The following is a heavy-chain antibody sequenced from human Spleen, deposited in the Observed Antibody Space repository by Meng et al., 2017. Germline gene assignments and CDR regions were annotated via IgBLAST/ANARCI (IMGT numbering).Heavy chain of an antibody. Sequence: VQFHQWGSGLLKSSETLSLTCAAYDGSFTNYYWTWIRQPPGKGLEWIGEINRAGYTFYNPSLNSRVTMSVDTSKNHFSLRLSSVTVADTAVYYCARITTRWFDPWGQGTLVTVSS. CDR1: DGSFTNYY. V-gene: IGHV4-34*01. CDR2: INRAGYT. J-gene: IGHJ5*02. CDR3: ARITTRWFDP. D-gene: IGHD3-16*01.